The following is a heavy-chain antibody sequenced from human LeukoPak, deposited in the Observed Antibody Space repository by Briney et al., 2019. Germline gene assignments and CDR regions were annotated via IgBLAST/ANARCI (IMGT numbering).Heavy chain of an antibody. Sequence: ASVKVFCKASGYTFTSYYMHWVRQAPGHRLEWMGWINARSGDTEYSQEFQGRFTISRDIAESTASMELTSLRSDDMGVYYCARDSGRGWYEFRWGQGTLVTASS. CDR3: ARDSGRGWYEFR. CDR1: GYTFTSYY. J-gene: IGHJ4*02. D-gene: IGHD6-19*01. V-gene: IGHV1-3*03. CDR2: INARSGDT.